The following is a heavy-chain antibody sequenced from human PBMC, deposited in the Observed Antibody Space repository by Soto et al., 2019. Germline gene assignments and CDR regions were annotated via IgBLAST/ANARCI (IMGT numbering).Heavy chain of an antibody. V-gene: IGHV4-34*01. CDR3: ALVAAGTGWFDP. D-gene: IGHD6-13*01. Sequence: SETLSLTCADYGGSFSGYYWSWIRQPPGKGLEWIGEINHSGSTNYNPSLKSRVTISVDTSKNQFSLKLSSVTAADTAVYYCALVAAGTGWFDPWGQGTLVTVSS. CDR1: GGSFSGYY. CDR2: INHSGST. J-gene: IGHJ5*02.